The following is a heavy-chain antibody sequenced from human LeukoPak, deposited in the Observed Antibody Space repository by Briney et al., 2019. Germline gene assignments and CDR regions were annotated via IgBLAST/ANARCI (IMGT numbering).Heavy chain of an antibody. CDR2: INHSGST. D-gene: IGHD6-25*01. CDR1: GYSISSGYY. J-gene: IGHJ4*02. V-gene: IGHV4-38-2*01. Sequence: PSETLSLTCAVSGYSISSGYYWGWIRQPPGKGLEWIGEINHSGSTNYNPSLKSRVTISVDTSKNQFSLKLSSVTAADTAVYYCASKRLGAKLDYWGQGTLVTVSS. CDR3: ASKRLGAKLDY.